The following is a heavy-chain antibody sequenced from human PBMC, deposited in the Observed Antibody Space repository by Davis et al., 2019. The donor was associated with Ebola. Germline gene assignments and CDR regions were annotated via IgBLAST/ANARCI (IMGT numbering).Heavy chain of an antibody. D-gene: IGHD3-22*01. CDR2: ISRSGPTI. Sequence: SLKISCAASGFTFGDFYMAWVRQAPGQGLEWVSHISRSGPTIYYADSVKGRFTISRDNSKNTLNLQMNSLRAEDTAVYYCAREGAHYDSSGYYSFPDYWGQGTLVTVSS. CDR1: GFTFGDFY. CDR3: AREGAHYDSSGYYSFPDY. J-gene: IGHJ4*02. V-gene: IGHV3-11*04.